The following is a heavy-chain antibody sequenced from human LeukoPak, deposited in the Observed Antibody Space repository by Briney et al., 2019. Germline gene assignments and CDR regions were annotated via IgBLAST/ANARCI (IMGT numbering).Heavy chain of an antibody. V-gene: IGHV3-30-3*01. CDR1: GFTFSSYA. J-gene: IGHJ4*02. D-gene: IGHD6-19*01. Sequence: GGSLRLSCAASGFTFSSYAMHWVRQAPGKGLEGVAVISYDGSNKYYADPVKGRFTISRDNSKNTLYLQMNSLRAEDTAVYYCATLGYSSGWADYRGQGTLVTVSS. CDR3: ATLGYSSGWADY. CDR2: ISYDGSNK.